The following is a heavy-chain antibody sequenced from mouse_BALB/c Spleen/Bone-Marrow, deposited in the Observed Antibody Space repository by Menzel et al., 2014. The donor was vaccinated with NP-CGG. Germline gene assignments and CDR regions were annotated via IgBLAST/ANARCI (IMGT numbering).Heavy chain of an antibody. V-gene: IGHV1-61*01. CDR2: IHPSDTET. J-gene: IGHJ3*01. D-gene: IGHD1-1*01. CDR1: GYSFTSYW. Sequence: QVHVKQSGAELVRPGASVKLSCKASGYSFTSYWMNWVKQRPGHGLEWIGMIHPSDTETRLNQRFKDKATLTVDKSSSTAYMQLNSQTSEDSAVYYCARLEGNYGSTFAYWGQGTLVTVSA. CDR3: ARLEGNYGSTFAY.